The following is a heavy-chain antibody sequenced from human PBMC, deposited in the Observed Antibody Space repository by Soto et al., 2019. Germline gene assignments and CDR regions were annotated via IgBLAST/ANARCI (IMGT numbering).Heavy chain of an antibody. J-gene: IGHJ4*02. CDR3: ARHTSGWHYYDY. D-gene: IGHD6-19*01. CDR1: GFNFSDHY. CDR2: ISGSSRYT. V-gene: IGHV3-11*06. Sequence: GGSLRLSCAASGFNFSDHYMNWVRQAPGKGLEWVSYISGSSRYTNFAVSVKGRFTISRDNAKNSLYLQMNSLRVEDTAVYYCARHTSGWHYYDYWGQGTPVTVSS.